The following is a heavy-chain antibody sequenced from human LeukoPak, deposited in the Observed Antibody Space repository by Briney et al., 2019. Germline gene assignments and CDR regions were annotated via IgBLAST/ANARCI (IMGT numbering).Heavy chain of an antibody. D-gene: IGHD6-13*01. CDR3: ARDRGEQQLPDYYYYGMDV. CDR1: GFTVSSIY. V-gene: IGHV3-66*01. J-gene: IGHJ6*02. Sequence: PGGSLRLSCAASGFTVSSIYMSWVRQAPGKGLEWVSVIYSGGSTYYADSLKGRFTISRDNAKNSLYLQMNSLRAEDTAVYYCARDRGEQQLPDYYYYGMDVWGQGTTVTVSS. CDR2: IYSGGST.